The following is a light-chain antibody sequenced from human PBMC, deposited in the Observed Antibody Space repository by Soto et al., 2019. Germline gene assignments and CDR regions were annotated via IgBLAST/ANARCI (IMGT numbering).Light chain of an antibody. CDR3: QPYNSFSGT. J-gene: IGKJ1*01. CDR1: QTISSW. CDR2: DAS. Sequence: IQMTQSPSTLSASVVDRVTITCLASQTISSWLAWYQQKPGKAPKLLIYDASSLESGVPSRFSGRGSGTQFTLTISSLQPDDFATYYCQPYNSFSGTFGPGTKVDIK. V-gene: IGKV1-5*01.